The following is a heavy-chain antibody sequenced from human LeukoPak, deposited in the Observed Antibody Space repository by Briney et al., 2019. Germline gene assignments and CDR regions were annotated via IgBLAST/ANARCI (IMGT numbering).Heavy chain of an antibody. V-gene: IGHV3-30*04. J-gene: IGHJ4*02. CDR1: GFTFSSYA. CDR3: AREKGYSSGDLDY. D-gene: IGHD6-19*01. Sequence: PGRSLRLSCAASGFTFSSYAMHWVRQAPGKGLEWVAVISYDGSNKYYADSVKGRFTISRDNSKNTLYLQMNSLRAEGTAVYYCAREKGYSSGDLDYWGQGTLVTVSS. CDR2: ISYDGSNK.